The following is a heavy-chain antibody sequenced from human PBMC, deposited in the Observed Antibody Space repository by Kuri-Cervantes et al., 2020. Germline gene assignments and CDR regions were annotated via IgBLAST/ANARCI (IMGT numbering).Heavy chain of an antibody. CDR1: GYTFTSYG. V-gene: IGHV1-18*01. Sequence: ASVKVSCKASGYTFTSYGISWVRQAPGQGLEWMGWISAYNGNTSYAQKLQGRVTMTTDTSTSTAYMELRSLRSDDTAVYYCARRAAYRHRCYFDYWGQGTLVTVSS. D-gene: IGHD1-26*01. CDR2: ISAYNGNT. CDR3: ARRAAYRHRCYFDY. J-gene: IGHJ4*02.